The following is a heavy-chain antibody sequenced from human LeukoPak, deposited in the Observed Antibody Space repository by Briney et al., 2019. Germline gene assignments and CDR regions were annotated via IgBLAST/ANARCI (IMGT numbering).Heavy chain of an antibody. V-gene: IGHV1-69*13. CDR1: GGTFDNYA. CDR3: ARDQLRSGSSPLDY. D-gene: IGHD3-10*01. Sequence: SVKVSCKASGGTFDNYAFTWVRQAPGQGLEWMGGIIPIFGTANYAQKFQGRVTITADESTSTAYMELSSLRSEDTAVYYCARDQLRSGSSPLDYWGQGTLVTVSS. CDR2: IIPIFGTA. J-gene: IGHJ4*02.